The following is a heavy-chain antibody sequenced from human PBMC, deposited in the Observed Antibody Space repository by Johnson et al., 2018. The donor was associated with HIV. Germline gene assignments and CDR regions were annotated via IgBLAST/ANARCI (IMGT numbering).Heavy chain of an antibody. CDR2: ISYDGSNK. CDR1: GFTFDYYA. Sequence: QEKLVESGGGLVQPGRSLRLSCAASGFTFDYYAMHWVRQAPGKGLEWVAVISYDGSNKYYADSVKGRFTISRDNSKNTLYLQMNSLRAEDTAVYYCASDSSGYDERGEKDAFDIWGQGTMVTVSS. V-gene: IGHV3-30-3*01. D-gene: IGHD3-22*01. J-gene: IGHJ3*02. CDR3: ASDSSGYDERGEKDAFDI.